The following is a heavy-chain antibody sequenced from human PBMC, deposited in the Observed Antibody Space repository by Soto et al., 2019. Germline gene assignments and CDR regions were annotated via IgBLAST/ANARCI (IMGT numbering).Heavy chain of an antibody. Sequence: GGSLRLSCAASGFTVSSNYMSWVRQAPGKGLEWVSVIYSGGSTYYADSVKGRFTISRDNSKNTLYLQMNSLRAEDTAVYYCAGDSGSYWRSLYYYYGMDVWGQGTTVTVSS. CDR3: AGDSGSYWRSLYYYYGMDV. V-gene: IGHV3-53*01. CDR1: GFTVSSNY. D-gene: IGHD3-10*01. J-gene: IGHJ6*02. CDR2: IYSGGST.